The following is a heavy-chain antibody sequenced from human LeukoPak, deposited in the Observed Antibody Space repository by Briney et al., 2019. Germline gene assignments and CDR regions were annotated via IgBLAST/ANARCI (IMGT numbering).Heavy chain of an antibody. D-gene: IGHD3-22*01. V-gene: IGHV1-8*01. CDR2: MNPNSGYT. Sequence: GASVKVSCKASGYTFTTYDINWVRQASGQGLEWMGWMNPNSGYTGYAQKFQGRVTMTRNTSISTAYMELSSLRSEDTAVYYCARVYYYDSSGYYFNDYWGQGTLVTVSS. CDR3: ARVYYYDSSGYYFNDY. CDR1: GYTFTTYD. J-gene: IGHJ4*02.